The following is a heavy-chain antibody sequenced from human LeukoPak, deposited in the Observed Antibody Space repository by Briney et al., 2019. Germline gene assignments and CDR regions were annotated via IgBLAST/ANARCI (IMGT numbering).Heavy chain of an antibody. V-gene: IGHV3-15*01. Sequence: GGSLRLSCTASGFTFNNAWMSWVRQAPGKGLEWVGRIKSETSGGTTDYAAPVKGRFTISRDDSKNTLFLQMNSLKTEDTAVYYCTTAPSALDYWGQGTLVTVSS. CDR2: IKSETSGGTT. CDR1: GFTFNNAW. J-gene: IGHJ4*02. CDR3: TTAPSALDY.